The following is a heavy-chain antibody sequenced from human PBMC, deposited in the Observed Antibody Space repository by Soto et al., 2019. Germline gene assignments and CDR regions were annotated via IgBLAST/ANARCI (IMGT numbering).Heavy chain of an antibody. J-gene: IGHJ4*02. CDR2: ISYDGSNK. CDR3: AKDTRDY. CDR1: GFTFSSYG. Sequence: QVQLVESGGGVVQPAMSLRLSCAASGFTFSSYGMHWVRQAPGKGLEWVAVISYDGSNKYYADSVKGRFTISRDNSKNTLYLQMNSLRAEDTAVYYCAKDTRDYWGQGALVTVSS. V-gene: IGHV3-30*18.